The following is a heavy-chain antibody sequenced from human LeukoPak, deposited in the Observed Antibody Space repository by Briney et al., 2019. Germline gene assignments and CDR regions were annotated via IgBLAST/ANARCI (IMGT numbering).Heavy chain of an antibody. V-gene: IGHV4-39*07. CDR2: IYYSGST. D-gene: IGHD6-19*01. J-gene: IGHJ4*02. Sequence: SETLSLTCTVSGGSISSSSYYWGWIRQPPGKGLEWIGSIYYSGSTYYNPSLKSRVTISVDTSKNQFSLKLSSVTAADTAVYYCAREDSSGWYGRYFDYWGQGTLVTVSS. CDR1: GGSISSSSYY. CDR3: AREDSSGWYGRYFDY.